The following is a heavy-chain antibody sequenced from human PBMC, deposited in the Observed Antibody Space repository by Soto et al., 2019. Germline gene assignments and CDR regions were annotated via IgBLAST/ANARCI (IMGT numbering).Heavy chain of an antibody. D-gene: IGHD5-18*01. CDR2: IYHRGLT. CDR1: GASITSDEYY. Sequence: SETLSLPCSVSGASITSDEYYWGWSRPPPGKGLEYIGYIYHRGLTDYNPSLKSRVSLSVDTSKSQFSLDLTSVTAADTAVYYCARIQRGAAMGHFDYWGQGILVTVS. V-gene: IGHV4-30-4*01. CDR3: ARIQRGAAMGHFDY. J-gene: IGHJ4*02.